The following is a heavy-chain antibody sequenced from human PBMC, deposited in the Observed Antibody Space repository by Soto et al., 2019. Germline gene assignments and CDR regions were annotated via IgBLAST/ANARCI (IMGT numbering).Heavy chain of an antibody. Sequence: EVKVVESGGDFVKPGGSLRLSCATSGFMFSSAWMSWVRQAPGKGLEWVGRIKSRSDGGARDYAAPVKGRFNISRDDSKHIVNLQMDSLKVEYSAVYYCVEGWNDFWGQGTLVTVSS. D-gene: IGHD1-1*01. CDR1: GFMFSSAW. V-gene: IGHV3-15*01. CDR3: VEGWNDF. CDR2: IKSRSDGGAR. J-gene: IGHJ4*02.